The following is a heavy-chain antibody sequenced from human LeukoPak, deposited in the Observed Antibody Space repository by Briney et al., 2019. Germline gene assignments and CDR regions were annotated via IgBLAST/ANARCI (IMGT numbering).Heavy chain of an antibody. Sequence: PGGSLRLSCAASGFTFSSYWMHWVRQAPGKGLVWVSRINSDGSSTSYADSVKGRFTISRDNAKNSLYLQMNSLRAEDTALYYCARAGDDIYDSSGYYSDWGQGTLVTVSS. D-gene: IGHD3-22*01. CDR1: GFTFSSYW. V-gene: IGHV3-74*01. J-gene: IGHJ4*02. CDR3: ARAGDDIYDSSGYYSD. CDR2: INSDGSST.